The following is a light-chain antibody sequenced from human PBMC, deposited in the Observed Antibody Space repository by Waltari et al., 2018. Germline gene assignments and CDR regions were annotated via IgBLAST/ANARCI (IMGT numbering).Light chain of an antibody. V-gene: IGLV2-11*01. J-gene: IGLJ2*01. CDR1: SVGYYNC. CDR2: DIS. CDR3: RSYAGSHTNLI. Sequence: QSALTQPRSVSGSPGHYVNISCTGPSVGYYNCVPWYQQPPGKVPKLLIYDISKWPSGVPNRFSGSKSGNTASLTISGLQADDEADYYCRSYAGSHTNLIFGGGTRLTVL.